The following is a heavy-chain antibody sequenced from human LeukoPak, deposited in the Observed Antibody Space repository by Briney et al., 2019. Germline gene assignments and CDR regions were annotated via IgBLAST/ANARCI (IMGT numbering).Heavy chain of an antibody. V-gene: IGHV1-18*01. CDR2: ISAYNGNT. J-gene: IGHJ4*02. CDR1: GYTFTSYG. CDR3: ARGRGIAVAGTSDY. D-gene: IGHD6-19*01. Sequence: ASVKVSCKASGYTFTSYGISWVRQAPGQGLKWMGWISAYNGNTNYAQKLQGRVTMTTDTSTSTAYMELRSLRSDDTAVYYCARGRGIAVAGTSDYWGQGTLVTVSS.